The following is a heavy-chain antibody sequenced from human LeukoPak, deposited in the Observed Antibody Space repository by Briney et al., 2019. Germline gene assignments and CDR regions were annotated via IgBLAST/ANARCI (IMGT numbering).Heavy chain of an antibody. Sequence: SETLSLTCAAYGVSFSGYYWSWIRQPPGKGLGWIGIINRSGSTNYNPSFKSRVTISVDTSKNQFPLKLSSVTAVDTAVYYCANRAGSAYYYVDYWGQGTMVTVSS. V-gene: IGHV4-34*01. CDR2: INRSGST. CDR3: ANRAGSAYYYVDY. J-gene: IGHJ4*02. D-gene: IGHD3-22*01. CDR1: GVSFSGYY.